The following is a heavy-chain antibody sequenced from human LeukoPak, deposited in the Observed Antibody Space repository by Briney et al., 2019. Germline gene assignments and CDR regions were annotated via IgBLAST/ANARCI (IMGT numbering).Heavy chain of an antibody. CDR1: GFFFSDSA. V-gene: IGHV3-23*01. CDR2: TTGAGDNT. J-gene: IGHJ5*02. D-gene: IGHD3-3*01. Sequence: GSLRLSCAASGFFFSDSAMAWVRQAPGKGLEWVSTTTGAGDNTHYADSVRGRFTISRDNAKNSLYLQMNSLRAEDTAVYYCARGLFGVVIHNWFDPWGQGTLVTVSS. CDR3: ARGLFGVVIHNWFDP.